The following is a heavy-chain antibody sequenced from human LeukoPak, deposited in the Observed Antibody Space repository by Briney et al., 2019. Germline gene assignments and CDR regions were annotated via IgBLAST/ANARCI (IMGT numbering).Heavy chain of an antibody. CDR2: VFYDGST. J-gene: IGHJ4*02. CDR3: ARDPGSLTGYYYFDY. CDR1: GGAVRTTLYY. D-gene: IGHD3-9*01. V-gene: IGHV4-39*07. Sequence: PSETLSLTCSVSGGAVRTTLYYWVWIRQSPGKGLQWIGSVFYDGSTFYNPSLKSRVSISIDTPKNQFSLKLRSVTAADTAVYYCARDPGSLTGYYYFDYWGQGTLVTVSS.